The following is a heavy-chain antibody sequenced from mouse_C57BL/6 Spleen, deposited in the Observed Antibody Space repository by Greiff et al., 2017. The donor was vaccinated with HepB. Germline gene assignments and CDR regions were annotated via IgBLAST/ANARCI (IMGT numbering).Heavy chain of an antibody. V-gene: IGHV5-6*02. CDR2: ISSGGSYT. CDR1: GFTFSSYG. J-gene: IGHJ2*01. CDR3: AREAEYYFDY. Sequence: DVMLVESGGDLVKPGGSLKLSCAASGFTFSSYGMSWVRQTPDKRLEWVATISSGGSYTYYPDSVKGRFTISRDNAKNTLYLQMSSLKSEDTAMYYCAREAEYYFDYWGQGTTLTVSS.